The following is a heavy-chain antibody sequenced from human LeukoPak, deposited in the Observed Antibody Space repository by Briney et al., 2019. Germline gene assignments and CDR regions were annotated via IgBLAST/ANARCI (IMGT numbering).Heavy chain of an antibody. J-gene: IGHJ4*02. CDR3: AKDSRGYYDSSGYKTN. Sequence: GGSLRLSCAASGFTFSSYAMSWVRQAPGKGLEWVSAISGSGGSTYYADSVKGRFTISRDNSKNTLYLQMNSLRAEDTAVYYCAKDSRGYYDSSGYKTNWGQGTLVTVSS. CDR2: ISGSGGST. CDR1: GFTFSSYA. V-gene: IGHV3-23*01. D-gene: IGHD3-22*01.